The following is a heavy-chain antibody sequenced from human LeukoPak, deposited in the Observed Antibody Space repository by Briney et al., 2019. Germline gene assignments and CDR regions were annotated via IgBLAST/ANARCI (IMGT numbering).Heavy chain of an antibody. Sequence: PSETLSLTCTVSGGSISSYYWSWVRHPAGKGLEWIGRIYTTGTTNYNPSLKSRVTISVDKSKNQFSLKVSSVTAADTAVYYCARDAVAGVGLNYFDFWGQGTLVTVSS. J-gene: IGHJ4*02. V-gene: IGHV4-4*07. CDR2: IYTTGTT. CDR1: GGSISSYY. CDR3: ARDAVAGVGLNYFDF. D-gene: IGHD6-19*01.